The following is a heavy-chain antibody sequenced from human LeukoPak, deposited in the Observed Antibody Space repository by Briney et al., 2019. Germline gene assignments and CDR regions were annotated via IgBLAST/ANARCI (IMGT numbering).Heavy chain of an antibody. Sequence: SETLSLTCAVYGGSFSGYYWSWIRQPPGKGLEWIAEINHSGSTYYNPSLKTRVTISGDTSKNQFSLKLSSVTAAETAVYYCARSGRAFCSGGSCSSWWFDPWGQGTLVTASS. V-gene: IGHV4-34*01. CDR2: INHSGST. CDR3: ARSGRAFCSGGSCSSWWFDP. D-gene: IGHD2-15*01. J-gene: IGHJ5*02. CDR1: GGSFSGYY.